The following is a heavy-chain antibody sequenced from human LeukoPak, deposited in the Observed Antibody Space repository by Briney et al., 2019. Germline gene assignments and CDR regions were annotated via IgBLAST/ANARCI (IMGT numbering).Heavy chain of an antibody. J-gene: IGHJ6*02. D-gene: IGHD3-3*01. CDR2: ISGDGTRT. Sequence: GGSLRLSCAASGFTFGDYAMHWVRQAPGKGLDWVSLISGDGTRTYCADSVKGRFAISRDNSKKSLYLQMNSLRTEDTALYYCAKDIQLRFLEWLPRGMDVWGQGTTVTVSS. V-gene: IGHV3-43*02. CDR3: AKDIQLRFLEWLPRGMDV. CDR1: GFTFGDYA.